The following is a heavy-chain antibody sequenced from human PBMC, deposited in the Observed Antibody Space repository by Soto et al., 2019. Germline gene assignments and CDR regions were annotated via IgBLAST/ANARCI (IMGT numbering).Heavy chain of an antibody. V-gene: IGHV3-72*01. J-gene: IGHJ4*02. CDR2: TRNRANGYTT. CDR1: GFTFSDHY. CDR3: ARAFYGSGSYSLDY. D-gene: IGHD3-10*01. Sequence: GGSLRLSCAASGFTFSDHYMDWVRQAPAKGLEWLGRTRNRANGYTTEYAASVKGRFTISRDDSKNSLYLQMNSLNTEDTAVYYCARAFYGSGSYSLDYWGQGALVTSPQ.